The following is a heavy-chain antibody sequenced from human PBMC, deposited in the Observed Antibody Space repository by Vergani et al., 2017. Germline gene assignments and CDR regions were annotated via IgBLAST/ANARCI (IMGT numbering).Heavy chain of an antibody. CDR3: VNSYCSSLSCYAFFGMEV. Sequence: QVQLVESGGGVVQPGGSLRLSCAASGFSFSTYGMHWVRQAPGRGLEWVAFLRYDGSNEYYGDAVKGRFIISRDNSKNMLSLEMHSLRPEDTAVYYCVNSYCSSLSCYAFFGMEVSGQGTTVTVSS. V-gene: IGHV3-30*02. CDR1: GFSFSTYG. D-gene: IGHD2-2*01. CDR2: LRYDGSNE. J-gene: IGHJ6*02.